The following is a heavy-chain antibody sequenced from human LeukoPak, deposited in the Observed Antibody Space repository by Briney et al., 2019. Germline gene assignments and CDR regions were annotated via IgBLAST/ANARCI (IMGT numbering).Heavy chain of an antibody. CDR3: ARERSLRIVATILGY. CDR2: INAGNGNT. CDR1: GYTFTSYA. V-gene: IGHV1-3*01. D-gene: IGHD5-12*01. Sequence: GASVKVSCKASGYTFTSYAMHWVRQAPGQRLEWMGWINAGNGNTKYSQKFQGRVTITRDTSASTAYMELSSLRSEDTAVYYCARERSLRIVATILGYWGQGTLVTVSS. J-gene: IGHJ4*02.